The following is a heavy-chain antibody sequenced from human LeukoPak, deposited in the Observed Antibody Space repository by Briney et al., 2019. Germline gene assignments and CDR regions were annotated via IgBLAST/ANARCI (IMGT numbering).Heavy chain of an antibody. CDR3: ASVNPLSGGYGGNWAFDY. D-gene: IGHD4-23*01. J-gene: IGHJ4*02. CDR2: SDPEDGET. CDR1: GYTLTELP. Sequence: ASVKLTHKVSGYTLTELPKHWVRQAPAKRLERMGGSDPEDGETIYAQKFQGRVTMTEDTSTDTAYMELSSLRSEDTAVYYCASVNPLSGGYGGNWAFDYWGRGTLVTVSS. V-gene: IGHV1-24*01.